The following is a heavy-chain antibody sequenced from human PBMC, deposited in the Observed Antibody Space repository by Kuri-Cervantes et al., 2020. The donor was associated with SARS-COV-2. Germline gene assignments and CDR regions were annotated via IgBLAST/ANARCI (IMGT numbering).Heavy chain of an antibody. J-gene: IGHJ3*01. CDR1: GFTFSSYG. Sequence: GESLKISCAASGFTFSSYGMHWVRQAPGKGLEWVSYISSSGTTTYYADSVKGRFTISRDNAKKSLYVQMNSLRAVDTAVYYCARAGERYYDFWSGHLPNDAVDVWGRGTMVTVSS. V-gene: IGHV3-48*04. D-gene: IGHD3-3*01. CDR3: ARAGERYYDFWSGHLPNDAVDV. CDR2: ISSSGTTT.